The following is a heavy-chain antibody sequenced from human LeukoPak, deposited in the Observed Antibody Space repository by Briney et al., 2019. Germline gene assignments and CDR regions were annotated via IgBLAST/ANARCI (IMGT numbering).Heavy chain of an antibody. J-gene: IGHJ5*02. CDR3: ARDHIGYSYGYLLGIDP. V-gene: IGHV1-2*02. D-gene: IGHD5-18*01. Sequence: GGSVKVSCKASGYTFTGYYMHWVRQAPGQGLEWMGWINPNSGGTNYAQKFQGRVTMTRDTSISTAYMELSRLRSDDTAVYYCARDHIGYSYGYLLGIDPWGQGTLVTVSS. CDR2: INPNSGGT. CDR1: GYTFTGYY.